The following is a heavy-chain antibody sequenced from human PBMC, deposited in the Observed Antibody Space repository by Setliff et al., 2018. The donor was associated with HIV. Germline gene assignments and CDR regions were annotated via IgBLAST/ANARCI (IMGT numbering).Heavy chain of an antibody. CDR3: ARRKAGWGELFGNWFDP. J-gene: IGHJ5*02. V-gene: IGHV4-61*02. CDR1: GDSISSSSYY. CDR2: IYTSGST. Sequence: SETLSLTCTVSGDSISSSSYYWSWIRQPAGKGLEWIGRIYTSGSTNYNPSLKRRVTISVDTSKNQFSLKLSSVTAADTAVYYCARRKAGWGELFGNWFDPWGQGTLVTVSS. D-gene: IGHD3-10*01.